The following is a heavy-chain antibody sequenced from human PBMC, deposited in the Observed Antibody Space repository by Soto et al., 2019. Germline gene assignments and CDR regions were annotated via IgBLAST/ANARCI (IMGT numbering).Heavy chain of an antibody. J-gene: IGHJ4*02. CDR2: IWYDGSNK. CDR3: AREAYCGGDCYSDLGYYFDY. Sequence: PGGSLRLSCAASGFTFSSYGMHWVRQAPGKGLEWVAVIWYDGSNKYYADSVKGRFTISRDNSKNTLYLQMNSLRAEDTAVYYCAREAYCGGDCYSDLGYYFDYWGQGTLVTVSS. D-gene: IGHD2-21*02. CDR1: GFTFSSYG. V-gene: IGHV3-33*01.